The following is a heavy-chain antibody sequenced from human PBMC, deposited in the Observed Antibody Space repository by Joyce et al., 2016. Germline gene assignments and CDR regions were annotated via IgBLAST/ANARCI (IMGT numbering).Heavy chain of an antibody. J-gene: IGHJ3*01. D-gene: IGHD3-22*01. CDR2: IHQSGAT. CDR1: GCPISSNFW. CDR3: TREPRKVVAGTRFGAFDV. V-gene: IGHV4-4*02. Sequence: QVHLQESGPGLVKPSGTLSLTCGVSGCPISSNFWWSWVRQSPVRGMEWIGEIHQSGATNYHPSFKSRVTISVDRSRNIISLTLTPVNAGDTAIYYCTREPRKVVAGTRFGAFDVWGRGTMVTVSS.